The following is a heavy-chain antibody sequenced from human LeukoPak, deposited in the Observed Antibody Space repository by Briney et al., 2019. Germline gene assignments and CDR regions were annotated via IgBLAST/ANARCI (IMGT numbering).Heavy chain of an antibody. D-gene: IGHD3-22*01. Sequence: PGGSLRLSCAASEFTFGSYWMSWVRQAPGKGLEWVANIKQDGSEKYYVDSVKGRFTVSRDNAKKSLCLQMNSLRAEDTAVYYCARIYYDTSGDDWGQGTLVTVSS. CDR1: EFTFGSYW. CDR2: IKQDGSEK. J-gene: IGHJ4*02. V-gene: IGHV3-7*01. CDR3: ARIYYDTSGDD.